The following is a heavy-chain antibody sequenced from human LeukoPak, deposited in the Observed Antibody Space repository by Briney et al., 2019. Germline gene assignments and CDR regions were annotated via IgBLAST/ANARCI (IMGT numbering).Heavy chain of an antibody. CDR3: AKGSGAVAGTRYYFDY. D-gene: IGHD6-19*01. Sequence: GGSLRLSCAASGFTFSSYAMSWVRQAPGKGLEWVSAISGSGGSTYYADSVKGRFTISRDNSKNTLYLQMNSLRAEDTAVYYCAKGSGAVAGTRYYFDYWGQGTPVTVSS. CDR1: GFTFSSYA. CDR2: ISGSGGST. V-gene: IGHV3-23*01. J-gene: IGHJ4*02.